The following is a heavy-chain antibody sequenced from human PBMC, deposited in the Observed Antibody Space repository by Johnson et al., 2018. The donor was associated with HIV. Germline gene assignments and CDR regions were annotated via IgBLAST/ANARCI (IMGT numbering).Heavy chain of an antibody. CDR3: ARGSPSGTYFAFDV. J-gene: IGHJ3*01. Sequence: QVQLVESGGGVVQPGRSLRLSCAASGFTFSSYAIHWVRQAPAKGLEWVAVISYDGSDKYYADSVKGRFTISRDSSKNTLYLQRNSLRAEDTAVYYCARGSPSGTYFAFDVWGHGTTVTVSS. D-gene: IGHD1-26*01. CDR2: ISYDGSDK. CDR1: GFTFSSYA. V-gene: IGHV3-30*04.